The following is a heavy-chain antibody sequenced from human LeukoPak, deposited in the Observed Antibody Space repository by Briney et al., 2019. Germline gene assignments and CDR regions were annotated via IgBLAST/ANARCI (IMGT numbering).Heavy chain of an antibody. CDR1: GFTFSSYW. V-gene: IGHV3-7*01. J-gene: IGHJ4*02. D-gene: IGHD4-17*01. CDR3: ARSDIDYGDPRGFDY. Sequence: GGSLRLSCAASGFTFSSYWMSWVRQAPGKGLEWVANIKQDGSEKYYVDSVKGRFTISRDNAKNSLYLQMNSLRAEDTAVYYCARSDIDYGDPRGFDYWGQGTLVTVSS. CDR2: IKQDGSEK.